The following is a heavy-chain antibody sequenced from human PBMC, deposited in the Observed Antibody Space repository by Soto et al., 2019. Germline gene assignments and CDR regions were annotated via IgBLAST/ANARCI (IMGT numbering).Heavy chain of an antibody. Sequence: QVQLVQSGAEVKKPWASVKVSCKASGDTFTSYGISWVRQAPGQWLEWMGWISAYNGNTNYAQKLQGRVTMTTDTSADTAYMELRSLRSDDPAVDYCAIGNLRIAVAGTIDYWGQGPLVTVSS. V-gene: IGHV1-18*04. CDR2: ISAYNGNT. J-gene: IGHJ4*02. CDR1: GDTFTSYG. D-gene: IGHD6-19*01. CDR3: AIGNLRIAVAGTIDY.